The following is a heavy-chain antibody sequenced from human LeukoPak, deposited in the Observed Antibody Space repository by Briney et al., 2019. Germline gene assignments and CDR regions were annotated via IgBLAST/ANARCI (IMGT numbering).Heavy chain of an antibody. V-gene: IGHV3-23*01. CDR3: AKPLAGSSSWYYRN. CDR2: ISGSGGST. Sequence: GGSLRLSCAASGFTFSGYVMTWVRQPPGKGLQWVADISGSGGSTYYADSVKGRFSISRDNSKNTLYLQMNSLRAEDTAVYYCAKPLAGSSSWYYRNWGQGTLVTVSS. D-gene: IGHD6-13*01. CDR1: GFTFSGYV. J-gene: IGHJ4*02.